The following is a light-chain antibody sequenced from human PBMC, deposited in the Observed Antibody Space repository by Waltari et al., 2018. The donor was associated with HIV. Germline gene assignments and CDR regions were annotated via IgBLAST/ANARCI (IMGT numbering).Light chain of an antibody. Sequence: EIVLTQSPGTLSLSPGERATLSCRASQSVSSSYLAWYQQKPGQAPRLLIYGASSRATGIPDRCSGRGSGTDFTLTISRLEPEDFAVYYCQQYGNSPDSFGQGTKLEIK. J-gene: IGKJ2*03. CDR2: GAS. CDR3: QQYGNSPDS. V-gene: IGKV3-20*01. CDR1: QSVSSSY.